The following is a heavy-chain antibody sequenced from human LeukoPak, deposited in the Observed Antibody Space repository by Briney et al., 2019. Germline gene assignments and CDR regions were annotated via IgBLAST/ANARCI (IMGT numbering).Heavy chain of an antibody. D-gene: IGHD6-13*01. CDR1: GFTFSAYS. J-gene: IGHJ4*02. V-gene: IGHV3-21*01. CDR2: ITSSSSYI. Sequence: GGSLRLSCAASGFTFSAYSMNWVRQAPGKGLEWVSSITSSSSYIYYAVSVKGRFTISRDNAKNSLYLEMNSLRAEDTAVYYCARGGSSEIDYWGQGTLVTVSS. CDR3: ARGGSSEIDY.